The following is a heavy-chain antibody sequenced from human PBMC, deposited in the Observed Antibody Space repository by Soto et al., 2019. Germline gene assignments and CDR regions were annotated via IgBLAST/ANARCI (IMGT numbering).Heavy chain of an antibody. D-gene: IGHD3-10*01. J-gene: IGHJ4*02. CDR3: ARDYGAAPWDY. V-gene: IGHV3-33*01. Sequence: QVQLVESGGGVVQPGRSLRLSCAASGFTFSHYAMHWARQAPGKGLEWVAVIWSDGTNENYADSVRGRFTISKDNPKNTLYLQMTSLSAEDTAVYYCARDYGAAPWDYWGQGALVTVSS. CDR1: GFTFSHYA. CDR2: IWSDGTNE.